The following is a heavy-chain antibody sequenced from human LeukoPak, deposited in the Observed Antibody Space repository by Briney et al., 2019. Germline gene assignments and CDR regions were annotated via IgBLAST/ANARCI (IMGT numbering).Heavy chain of an antibody. D-gene: IGHD2-15*01. CDR1: GFSFSTFW. Sequence: GGSLRLSCAASGFSFSTFWMSWVRQAPERGLEWVANIKPDGSEQYYLDSVKGRFTISRDTAKDSMYLQISSLRAEDTAVYYCVRGGGLLTDYWGQGTPVTVSS. V-gene: IGHV3-7*01. CDR2: IKPDGSEQ. J-gene: IGHJ4*02. CDR3: VRGGGLLTDY.